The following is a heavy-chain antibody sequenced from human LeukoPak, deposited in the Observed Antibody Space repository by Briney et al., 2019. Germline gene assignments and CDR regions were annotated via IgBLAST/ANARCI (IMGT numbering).Heavy chain of an antibody. CDR3: AREGPHTLNCSGGSCYSDYYGMDV. Sequence: GGSLRLSCAASGFXFDDYGMSWVRQAPGKGLEWVSGINWNGGSTGYADSVKGRFTISRDNAKNSLYLQMNSLRAEDTALYYCAREGPHTLNCSGGSCYSDYYGMDVWGQGTTVTVSS. V-gene: IGHV3-20*04. D-gene: IGHD2-15*01. CDR1: GFXFDDYG. J-gene: IGHJ6*02. CDR2: INWNGGST.